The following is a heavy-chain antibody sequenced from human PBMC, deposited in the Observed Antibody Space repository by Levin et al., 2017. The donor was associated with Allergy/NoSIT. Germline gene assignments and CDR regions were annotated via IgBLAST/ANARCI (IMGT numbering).Heavy chain of an antibody. CDR1: GGSFRGYY. CDR3: ARLIVGATVNYFDY. CDR2: INHSGST. D-gene: IGHD1-26*01. V-gene: IGHV4-34*01. J-gene: IGHJ4*02. Sequence: SQTLSLTCAVYGGSFRGYYWSWIRQPPGKGLEWIGEINHSGSTNYNPSLKSRVTISVDTSKNQFSLKLSSVTAADTAVYYCARLIVGATVNYFDYWGQGTLVTVSS.